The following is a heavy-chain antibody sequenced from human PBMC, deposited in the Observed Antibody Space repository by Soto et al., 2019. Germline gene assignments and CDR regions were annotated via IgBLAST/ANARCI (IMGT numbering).Heavy chain of an antibody. CDR2: ISGSGGST. CDR1: GFTFSSYA. CDR3: AKGSIFGVVMGYFDY. D-gene: IGHD3-3*01. Sequence: GGSLRLSCAASGFTFSSYAMSWVRQAPGKGLEWVSAISGSGGSTYYADSVKGRFTISRDNSKNTLYLQMNSLRAEDTAVYYCAKGSIFGVVMGYFDYWGQGTLVTVSS. J-gene: IGHJ4*02. V-gene: IGHV3-23*01.